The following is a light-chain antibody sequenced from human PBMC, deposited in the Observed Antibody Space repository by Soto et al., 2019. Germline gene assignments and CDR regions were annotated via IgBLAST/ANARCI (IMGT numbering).Light chain of an antibody. CDR3: QSYDSNLSVV. V-gene: IGLV1-40*01. CDR1: SSNIGAGYD. CDR2: GNS. Sequence: QTVVTQPPSVSGAPGQRVTISCTGSSSNIGAGYDVHWYQQLPGTAPKLLIYGNSNRPSGVPDRFSGSKSGTSASLAITGLQAEDEAVYYCQSYDSNLSVVFGGGTKLTVL. J-gene: IGLJ2*01.